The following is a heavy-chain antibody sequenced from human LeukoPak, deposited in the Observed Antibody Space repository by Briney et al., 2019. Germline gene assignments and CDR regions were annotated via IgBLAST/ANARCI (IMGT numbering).Heavy chain of an antibody. CDR3: ARLVVDTAMVPYYYYMDV. Sequence: ASVKVSCKASGYTFTIYGISWVRQAPGQGLEWMGWISAYNGNTNYAQKLQGRVTMTTDTSTSTAYMGLRSLRSDDTAVYYCARLVVDTAMVPYYYYMDVWGKGTTVTISS. CDR1: GYTFTIYG. D-gene: IGHD5-18*01. V-gene: IGHV1-18*01. CDR2: ISAYNGNT. J-gene: IGHJ6*03.